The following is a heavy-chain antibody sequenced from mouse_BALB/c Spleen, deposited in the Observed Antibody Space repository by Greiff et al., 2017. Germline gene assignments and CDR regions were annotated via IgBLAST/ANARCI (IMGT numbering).Heavy chain of an antibody. V-gene: IGHV5-9-3*01. CDR2: ISSGGSYT. D-gene: IGHD1-1*02. J-gene: IGHJ4*01. CDR3: ARQRDGGYYAMDY. CDR1: GFTFSSYA. Sequence: DVKLVESGGGLVKPGGSLKLSCAASGFTFSSYAMSWVRQTPEKRLEWVATISSGGSYTYYPDSVKGRFTISRDNAKNTLYLQMSSLRSEDTAMYYCARQRDGGYYAMDYWGQGTSVTVSS.